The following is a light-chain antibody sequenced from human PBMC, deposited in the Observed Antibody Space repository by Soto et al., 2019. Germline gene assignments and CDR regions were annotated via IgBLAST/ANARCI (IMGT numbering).Light chain of an antibody. Sequence: QSALTQPASVSGSPGQSITISCTGTSSDVGGYKYVSWYQHHPGKAPELIIYEASNRPSGVSNRFSGSKSGNTASLTISGLQPEDEAHYYYTSYTSSHTRVFGGGTKLTVL. CDR2: EAS. CDR1: SSDVGGYKY. J-gene: IGLJ2*01. V-gene: IGLV2-14*01. CDR3: TSYTSSHTRV.